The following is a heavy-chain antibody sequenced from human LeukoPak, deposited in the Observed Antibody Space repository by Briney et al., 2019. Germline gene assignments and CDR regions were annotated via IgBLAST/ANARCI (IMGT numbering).Heavy chain of an antibody. CDR1: GFTFSSYS. D-gene: IGHD2-15*01. V-gene: IGHV3-21*01. CDR2: ISNSGTYI. CDR3: ARVCKGNSCSDY. Sequence: PGGSLRLSCAASGFTFSSYSMNWVRQAPGRGLEWVSSISNSGTYIYYADSVKGRFSISRDNAKNSLYLEMNSLRAEDTAVYYCARVCKGNSCSDYWGQGTLVTVSS. J-gene: IGHJ4*02.